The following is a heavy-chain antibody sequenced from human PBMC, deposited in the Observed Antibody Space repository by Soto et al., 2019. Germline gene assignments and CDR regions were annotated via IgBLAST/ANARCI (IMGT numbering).Heavy chain of an antibody. D-gene: IGHD2-15*01. CDR2: INPSGGST. J-gene: IGHJ3*02. CDR1: GYTFTSYY. Sequence: ASVQVSCKASGYTFTSYYMHWVRQAPGQGLEWMGIINPSGGSTSYAQKFQGRVTMTRDTSTSTVYMELSSLRSEDTAVYYCARDRLGPEIAATRAFDIWGQGTMDTVSS. CDR3: ARDRLGPEIAATRAFDI. V-gene: IGHV1-46*01.